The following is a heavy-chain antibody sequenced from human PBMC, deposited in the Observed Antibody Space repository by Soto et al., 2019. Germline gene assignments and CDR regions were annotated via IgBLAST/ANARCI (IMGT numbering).Heavy chain of an antibody. D-gene: IGHD4-17*01. J-gene: IGHJ4*02. CDR3: ASRYGGTRDY. V-gene: IGHV4-59*08. CDR2: IYYSGRT. CDR1: GGSISSYY. Sequence: QVQLQESGPGLVKPSETLSLTCTVSGGSISSYYWSWIRQPPGKGLEWIGYIYYSGRTNYNPSLKSRVTISVDTSKNQFSLKLSSVTAADTAVYYCASRYGGTRDYWGQGTLVTVSS.